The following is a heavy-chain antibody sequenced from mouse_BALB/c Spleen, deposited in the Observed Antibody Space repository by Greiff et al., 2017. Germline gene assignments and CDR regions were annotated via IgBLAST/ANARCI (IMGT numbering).Heavy chain of an antibody. V-gene: IGHV5-4*02. D-gene: IGHD1-1*01. CDR1: GFTFSDYY. J-gene: IGHJ3*01. CDR2: ISDGGSYT. Sequence: EVKVVESGGGLVKPGGSLKLSCAASGFTFSDYYMYWVRQTPEKRLEWVATISDGGSYTYYPDSVKGRFTISRDNAKNNLYLQMSSLKSEDTAMYYCARGGYYYGSSYQAWFAYWGQGTLVTVSA. CDR3: ARGGYYYGSSYQAWFAY.